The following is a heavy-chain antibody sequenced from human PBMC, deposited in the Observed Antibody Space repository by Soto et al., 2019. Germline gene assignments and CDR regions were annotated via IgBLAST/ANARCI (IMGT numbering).Heavy chain of an antibody. CDR3: AKESEHSSSLSYYYGMDV. CDR2: ISYGGNNK. D-gene: IGHD6-6*01. Sequence: QVQLVESGGGVVQPGRSLRLSCVGSGFTFSSYDIHWVRQAPGKGLEWVAVISYGGNNKYYADSVKGRFTISRDNSKNSLYLQMDSLRAEDTAVYYCAKESEHSSSLSYYYGMDVWGQGTTVTVSS. J-gene: IGHJ6*02. V-gene: IGHV3-30-3*02. CDR1: GFTFSSYD.